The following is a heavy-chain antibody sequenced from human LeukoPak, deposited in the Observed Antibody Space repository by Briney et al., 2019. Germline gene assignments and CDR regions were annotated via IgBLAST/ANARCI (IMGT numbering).Heavy chain of an antibody. CDR2: IYPGDSDT. CDR1: GYSFTSYW. V-gene: IGHV5-51*01. Sequence: GESLKISCKGSGYSFTSYWIGWVRQMPGKGLEGMGIIYPGDSDTRYSPSFQGQVTISADKSISTAYLQWSSLKAADTAMYYCARHLVPAATYYEFWSGYYDYWGQGTLVTVSS. D-gene: IGHD3-3*01. J-gene: IGHJ4*02. CDR3: ARHLVPAATYYEFWSGYYDY.